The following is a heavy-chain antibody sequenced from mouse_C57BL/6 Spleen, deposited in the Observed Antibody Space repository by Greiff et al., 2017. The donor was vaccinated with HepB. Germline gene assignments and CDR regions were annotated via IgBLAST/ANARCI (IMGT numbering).Heavy chain of an antibody. CDR3: ARHRGLEGFAY. Sequence: EVMLVESGGGLVQPGGSLKLSCAASGFTFSDYGMAWVRQAPRKGPEWVAFISNLAYSIYYADTVTGRFTISRENAKNTLYLEMSSRRSEDTAVYYCARHRGLEGFAYWGQGTLVTVSA. V-gene: IGHV5-15*04. CDR2: ISNLAYSI. D-gene: IGHD2-14*01. J-gene: IGHJ3*01. CDR1: GFTFSDYG.